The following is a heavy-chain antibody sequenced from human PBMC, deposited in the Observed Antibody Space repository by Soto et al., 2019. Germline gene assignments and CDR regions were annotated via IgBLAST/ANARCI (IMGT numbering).Heavy chain of an antibody. CDR2: IIPIFGTA. Sequence: SVKVSCKASGGTFSSYAISGVRQAPGQGLEWMGGIIPIFGTANYAQKFQGRVTITADKSTSTAYMELSSLRSEDTAVYYCARDRRSPWFGELLNDAFDIWGQGTMVTVSS. CDR3: ARDRRSPWFGELLNDAFDI. D-gene: IGHD3-10*01. CDR1: GGTFSSYA. J-gene: IGHJ3*02. V-gene: IGHV1-69*06.